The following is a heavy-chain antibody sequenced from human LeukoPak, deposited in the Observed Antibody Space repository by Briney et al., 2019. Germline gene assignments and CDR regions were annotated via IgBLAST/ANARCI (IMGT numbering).Heavy chain of an antibody. V-gene: IGHV4-59*08. Sequence: KPSETLSLTCTVSGGSISYYYWSWIRQPPGKGLEWIGYIYYSGSTNYNPSLKSRVTMSVDTSKNQFSLKLSSVNAADTAVYYCARHFAGTRGVYFDYWGQGTLVTVSS. CDR3: ARHFAGTRGVYFDY. J-gene: IGHJ4*02. D-gene: IGHD3-10*01. CDR2: IYYSGST. CDR1: GGSISYYY.